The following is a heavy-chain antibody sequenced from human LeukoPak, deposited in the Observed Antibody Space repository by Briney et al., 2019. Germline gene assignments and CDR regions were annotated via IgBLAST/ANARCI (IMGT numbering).Heavy chain of an antibody. CDR2: IWYDGSNK. Sequence: PGGSLRLSCAASGFTFSSYGMHWVRQAPGKGLEWVAVIWYDGSNKYYADSVKGRFTISRDNSKNTLYLQMNSLRAEDTAVYYCAKELLWFGEPSESDYWGQGTLVTVSS. CDR3: AKELLWFGEPSESDY. D-gene: IGHD3-10*01. V-gene: IGHV3-33*06. CDR1: GFTFSSYG. J-gene: IGHJ4*02.